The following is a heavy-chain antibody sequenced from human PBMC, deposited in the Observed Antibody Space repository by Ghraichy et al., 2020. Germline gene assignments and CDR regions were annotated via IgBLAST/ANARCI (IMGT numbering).Heavy chain of an antibody. CDR3: ARAPIVAGYGMDV. D-gene: IGHD2-21*01. J-gene: IGHJ6*02. Sequence: NKNTNYNPSLKSRVTISVDTSKNQFSLKLSSVTAADTAVYFCARAPIVAGYGMDVWGQGT. V-gene: IGHV4-34*01. CDR2: NKNT.